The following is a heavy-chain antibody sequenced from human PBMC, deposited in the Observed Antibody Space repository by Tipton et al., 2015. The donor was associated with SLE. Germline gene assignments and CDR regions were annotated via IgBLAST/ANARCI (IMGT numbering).Heavy chain of an antibody. Sequence: TLSLTCAVYGGSFSGYYWSWIRQPPGKGLEWIGYIYYSGSTNYNPSLKSRVTISLDTSRNQFSLKLTSVTAADTAVYYCARVVSGSLDYWGQGTLVTVSS. CDR2: IYYSGST. J-gene: IGHJ4*02. V-gene: IGHV4-59*01. D-gene: IGHD3-3*01. CDR1: GGSFSGYY. CDR3: ARVVSGSLDY.